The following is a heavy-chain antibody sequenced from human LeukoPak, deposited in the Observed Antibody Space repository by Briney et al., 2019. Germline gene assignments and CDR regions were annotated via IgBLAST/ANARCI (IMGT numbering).Heavy chain of an antibody. D-gene: IGHD2-21*02. V-gene: IGHV5-51*01. J-gene: IGHJ4*02. CDR1: GYSFSNYW. CDR3: AIPPGYCGNDCSFDH. Sequence: GESLKISCEGSGYSFSNYWIGWVRQMPGKGLEWMGIIYPGDYETRYSPSFQGLVTISVVKSISTAYLQWSSLKASDTAMYYCAIPPGYCGNDCSFDHWGQGTLVTVSS. CDR2: IYPGDYET.